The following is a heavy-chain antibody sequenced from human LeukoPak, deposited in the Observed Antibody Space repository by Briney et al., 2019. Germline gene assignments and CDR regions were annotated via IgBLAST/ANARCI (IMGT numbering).Heavy chain of an antibody. Sequence: SETLSLTCTVSGGSISSSSYYWGWIRQPPGKGLEWIGSIHYSGSTNYNPPLKSRVTISVDTSKNQFSLKLSSVTAADTAVYYCARVRLWFGDSYYFDYWGQGTLVTVPS. V-gene: IGHV4-39*07. D-gene: IGHD3-10*01. CDR3: ARVRLWFGDSYYFDY. CDR1: GGSISSSSYY. CDR2: IHYSGST. J-gene: IGHJ4*02.